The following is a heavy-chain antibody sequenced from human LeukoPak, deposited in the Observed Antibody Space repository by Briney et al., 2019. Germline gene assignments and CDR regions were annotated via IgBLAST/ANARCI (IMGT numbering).Heavy chain of an antibody. CDR1: GYTFTSYD. V-gene: IGHV1-8*02. CDR2: MNPNSGNT. CDR3: ARGSSWYYFDY. J-gene: IGHJ4*02. Sequence: ASVKVSCKASGYTFTSYDINWVRQAPGQGLEWMGWMNPNSGNTGYAQKLQGRVTMTTDTSTSTAYMELRSLRSDDTAVYYCARGSSWYYFDYWGQGTLVTVSS. D-gene: IGHD6-13*01.